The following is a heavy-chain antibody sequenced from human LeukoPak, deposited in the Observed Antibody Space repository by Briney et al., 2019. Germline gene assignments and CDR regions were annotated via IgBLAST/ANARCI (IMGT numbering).Heavy chain of an antibody. CDR1: GFTFSSHG. CDR3: AKDGTGGYYYLDY. CDR2: ILYDGSNE. J-gene: IGHJ4*02. V-gene: IGHV3-30*18. Sequence: GGSLRLSCAASGFTFSSHGMHWVRQAPGMGLEWVALILYDGSNEYYADSVQGRFTISRDSSRNTLYLQMNSLRAEDTAVYYCAKDGTGGYYYLDYWGQGTLVTVSS. D-gene: IGHD3-22*01.